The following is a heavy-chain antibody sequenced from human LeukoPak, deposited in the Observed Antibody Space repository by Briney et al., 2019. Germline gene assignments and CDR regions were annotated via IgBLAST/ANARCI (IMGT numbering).Heavy chain of an antibody. Sequence: GGSLRLSCAASGFAFNNYGMHWVRQAPGKGLEWVALIWYDGNNENYADSVKGRFTISRDNSRNTLDLQMNSLRAEDTAVYYCARGLGCNVFAGAFDFLGQGKKVTVSS. D-gene: IGHD2-8*01. CDR3: ARGLGCNVFAGAFDF. CDR1: GFAFNNYG. J-gene: IGHJ3*01. CDR2: IWYDGNNE. V-gene: IGHV3-33*01.